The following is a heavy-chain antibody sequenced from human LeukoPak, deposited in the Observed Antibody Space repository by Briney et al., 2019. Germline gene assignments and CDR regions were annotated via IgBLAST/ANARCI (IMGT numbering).Heavy chain of an antibody. J-gene: IGHJ3*02. CDR2: ISSSSYI. D-gene: IGHD4-17*01. V-gene: IGHV3-21*01. Sequence: NPGGSLRLSCAASGFTFSSYSMNWVRQAPGKGLEWVSSISSSSYIYYADSVKGRFTISRDNAKNSLYPQMNSLRAEDTAVYYCARVLTTVSAGAFDIWGQGTMVTVSS. CDR3: ARVLTTVSAGAFDI. CDR1: GFTFSSYS.